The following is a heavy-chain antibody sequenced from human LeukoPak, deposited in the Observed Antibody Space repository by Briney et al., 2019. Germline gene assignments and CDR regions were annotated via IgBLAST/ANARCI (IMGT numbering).Heavy chain of an antibody. CDR3: ARDGGYYYDSSGYYAYYFDY. CDR1: GGTFSSYA. CDR2: IIPIFGTA. D-gene: IGHD3-22*01. V-gene: IGHV1-69*05. Sequence: ASVKVSCKASGGTFSSYAISWVRQAPGQGLEWMGRIIPIFGTANYAQKFQGRVTITTDESTSTVYMELSSLRSEDTAVYYCARDGGYYYDSSGYYAYYFDYWGQGTLVTVSS. J-gene: IGHJ4*02.